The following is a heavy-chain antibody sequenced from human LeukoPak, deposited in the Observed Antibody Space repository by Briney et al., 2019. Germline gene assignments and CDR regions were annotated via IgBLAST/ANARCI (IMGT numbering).Heavy chain of an antibody. CDR1: GFSLSDYY. D-gene: IGHD6-13*01. J-gene: IGHJ4*02. CDR2: ISDDGSSI. CDR3: AKGEYTSSWTVDY. V-gene: IGHV3-11*01. Sequence: GGSLRLSCAASGFSLSDYYMSWIRQAPGKGLEWISYISDDGSSIQYSDSVRGRFTISRDNAKNSLYLQMNSLRADDTAVYYCAKGEYTSSWTVDYLGQGTLVTVSS.